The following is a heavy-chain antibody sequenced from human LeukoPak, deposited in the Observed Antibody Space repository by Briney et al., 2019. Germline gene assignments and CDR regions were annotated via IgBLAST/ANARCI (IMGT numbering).Heavy chain of an antibody. D-gene: IGHD3-22*01. J-gene: IGHJ5*02. CDR1: GGSISSGSYY. CDR2: IYSSGST. Sequence: SSETLSLTCTVSGGSISSGSYYWSWIRQPAGKGLEWIGRIYSSGSTNYNPSLKSRVTISVDTSKNQFSLKLTSVTAADTAVYYCARGSVVTPSNWFDPWGQGNLVTVSS. V-gene: IGHV4-61*02. CDR3: ARGSVVTPSNWFDP.